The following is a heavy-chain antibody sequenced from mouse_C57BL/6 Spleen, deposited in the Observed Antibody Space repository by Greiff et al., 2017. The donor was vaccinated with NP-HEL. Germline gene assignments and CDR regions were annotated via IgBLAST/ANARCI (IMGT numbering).Heavy chain of an antibody. CDR2: IYPGDGDT. V-gene: IGHV1-82*01. CDR3: ARGIYYGDY. Sequence: VQLQQSGPELVKPGASVKISCKASGYAFSSSWMNWVKQRPGKGLEWIGRIYPGDGDTNYNGKFKGKATLTADKSSSTAYMQLSSLTSEDSAVYFCARGIYYGDYWGQGTTLTVSS. J-gene: IGHJ2*01. D-gene: IGHD2-1*01. CDR1: GYAFSSSW.